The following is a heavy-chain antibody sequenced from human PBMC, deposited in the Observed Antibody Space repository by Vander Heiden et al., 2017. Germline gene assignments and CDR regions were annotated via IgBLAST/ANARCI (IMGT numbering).Heavy chain of an antibody. Sequence: QLQLQESGPGLVKPSETLSLTCTVSGGSISSSSYYWGWIRQPPGKGLEWIGSIYYSGSTYYNPSRKSRVTISVDTSKNQFSLKLSSVTAADTAVYYCAGRTYYDFWSGYYNGWFDPWGQGTLVTVSS. CDR1: GGSISSSSYY. CDR3: AGRTYYDFWSGYYNGWFDP. CDR2: IYYSGST. V-gene: IGHV4-39*01. D-gene: IGHD3-3*01. J-gene: IGHJ5*02.